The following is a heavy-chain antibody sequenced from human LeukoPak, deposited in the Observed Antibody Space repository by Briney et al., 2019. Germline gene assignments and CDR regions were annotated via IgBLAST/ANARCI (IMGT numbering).Heavy chain of an antibody. CDR2: ISSSGANT. J-gene: IGHJ4*02. V-gene: IGHV3-23*01. D-gene: IGHD6-19*01. CDR1: GFTFSNSA. Sequence: GGSLRLSCAASGFTFSNSAMNWVRQAPGKGLEWVSSISSSGANTYYADSVKGRFTISRDTSKNTMFLQMNSLRAEDTALYYCATAITVAGLYYFDYWGQGTLVTVSS. CDR3: ATAITVAGLYYFDY.